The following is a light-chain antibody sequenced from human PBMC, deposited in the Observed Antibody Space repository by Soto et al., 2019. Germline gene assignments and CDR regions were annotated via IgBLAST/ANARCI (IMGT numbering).Light chain of an antibody. CDR1: QSFSSW. CDR2: KAS. V-gene: IGKV1-5*03. J-gene: IGKJ1*01. CDR3: QQYSSYPWT. Sequence: DIQMTQSPSTLSASVGDRVTITCRASQSFSSWLAWYQQKPGKAPKLLIYKASSLESGVPSSFSGSGSGTEFTLTISSLQPDDFATYYCQQYSSYPWTFGQGTKVEIK.